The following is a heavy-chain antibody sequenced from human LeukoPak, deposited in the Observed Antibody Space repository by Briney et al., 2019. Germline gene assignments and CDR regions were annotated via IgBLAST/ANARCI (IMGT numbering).Heavy chain of an antibody. Sequence: GGSLRLSCAASGFTFSNYGMSWVRQAPGKGLEWVANIKQDESDKFYVDSVKGRFTISRDNAKNSLYLQMNSLRAEDTAVYYCARDPGIPAAGTVGYFDYWGQGTLVTVSS. CDR2: IKQDESDK. CDR1: GFTFSNYG. CDR3: ARDPGIPAAGTVGYFDY. V-gene: IGHV3-7*01. D-gene: IGHD6-13*01. J-gene: IGHJ4*02.